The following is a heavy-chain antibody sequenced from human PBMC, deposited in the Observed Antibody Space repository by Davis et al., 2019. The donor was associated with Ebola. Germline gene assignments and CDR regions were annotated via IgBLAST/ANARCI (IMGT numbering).Heavy chain of an antibody. J-gene: IGHJ6*02. CDR2: INHSGST. V-gene: IGHV4-34*01. D-gene: IGHD2-15*01. CDR1: GGSFSGYY. Sequence: MPSETLSLTCAVYGGSFSGYYWSWIRQPPGKGLEWIGEINHSGSTYYNPSLKSRVTISVDTSKNQFSLKLSSVTAADTAVYYCARGRGCSGGSCYYYYGMDVWGQGTTVTVSS. CDR3: ARGRGCSGGSCYYYYGMDV.